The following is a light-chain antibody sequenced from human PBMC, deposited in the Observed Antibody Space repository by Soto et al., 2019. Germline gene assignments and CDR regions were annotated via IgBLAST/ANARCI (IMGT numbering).Light chain of an antibody. CDR1: QSISRN. V-gene: IGKV1-39*01. Sequence: DIQMTQYPSSLSASVGDRVTITCRASQSISRNLNWYQHKPGKAPKLLIYAASNLQNGVPSRFRGGGSGPEFTLSINSLQPEDFGTYYCQQSFTTASITFGQGTRLEIK. CDR2: AAS. J-gene: IGKJ5*01. CDR3: QQSFTTASIT.